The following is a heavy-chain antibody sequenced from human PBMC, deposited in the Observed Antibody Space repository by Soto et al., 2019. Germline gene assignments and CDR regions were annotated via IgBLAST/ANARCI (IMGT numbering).Heavy chain of an antibody. CDR1: SGSISSSNW. CDR2: IYHSGST. CDR3: ARVPAVAGTFYYYYMDV. J-gene: IGHJ6*03. Sequence: SETLSLTCAVSSGSISSSNWWSWVRQPPGKGLEWIGEIYHSGSTNYNPSLKSRVTISVDKSKNQFSLKLSSVTAADTAVYYCARVPAVAGTFYYYYMDVWGKGTTVTVSS. D-gene: IGHD6-19*01. V-gene: IGHV4-4*02.